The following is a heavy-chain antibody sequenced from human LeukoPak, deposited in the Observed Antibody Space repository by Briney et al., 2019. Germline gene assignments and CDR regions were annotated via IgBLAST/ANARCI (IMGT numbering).Heavy chain of an antibody. CDR1: GGSFSGYY. D-gene: IGHD6-19*01. Sequence: PSETLSLTCAVYGGSFSGYYWSWIRQPPGQGLEWIGEINHSGSTNYNPSLKSRVTISVDTSKNQFSLKLSSVTAADTAVYYCARGSGWYGDDFDYWGQGTLVTVSS. J-gene: IGHJ4*02. CDR2: INHSGST. V-gene: IGHV4-34*01. CDR3: ARGSGWYGDDFDY.